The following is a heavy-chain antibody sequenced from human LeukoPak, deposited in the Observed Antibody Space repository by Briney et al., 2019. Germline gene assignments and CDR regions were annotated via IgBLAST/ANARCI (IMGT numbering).Heavy chain of an antibody. V-gene: IGHV3-23*01. CDR2: ISSGGGTT. CDR1: GFTFSSYG. CDR3: ATRGSFHIFDY. D-gene: IGHD1-26*01. Sequence: GGSLRLSCAASGFTFSSYGMSWVRQAPGKGLEWVSSISSGGGTTYYADSVKGRFTISRDNSKNTLYLQMNSLRAEDTAVYYCATRGSFHIFDYWGQGTLVTVSS. J-gene: IGHJ4*02.